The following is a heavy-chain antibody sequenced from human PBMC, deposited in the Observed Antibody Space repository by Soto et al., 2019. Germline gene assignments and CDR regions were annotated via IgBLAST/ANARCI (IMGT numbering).Heavy chain of an antibody. CDR1: GFTFSSYG. CDR2: IWYDGSNK. Sequence: GSLRLSCAASGFTFSSYGMHWVRQAPGKGLEWVAVIWYDGSNKYYADSVKGRFTISRDNSKNTLYLQMNSLRAEDTAVYYCARSPYYDILTGYYRSAPPVDPWGQGTLVTVSS. CDR3: ARSPYYDILTGYYRSAPPVDP. J-gene: IGHJ5*02. D-gene: IGHD3-9*01. V-gene: IGHV3-33*01.